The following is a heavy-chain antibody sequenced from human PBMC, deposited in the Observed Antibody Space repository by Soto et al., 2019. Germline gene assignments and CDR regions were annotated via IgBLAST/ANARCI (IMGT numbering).Heavy chain of an antibody. CDR3: ASNDYSNYYYYYMDV. J-gene: IGHJ6*03. Sequence: SETLSLTCTVSGGSISSSSYYWGWIRQPPGKGLEWIGSIYYSGSTYYNPSLKSRVTISVDTSKNQFSLKLGSVTAADTAVYYCASNDYSNYYYYYMDVWGKGTTVTVSS. D-gene: IGHD4-4*01. V-gene: IGHV4-39*01. CDR1: GGSISSSSYY. CDR2: IYYSGST.